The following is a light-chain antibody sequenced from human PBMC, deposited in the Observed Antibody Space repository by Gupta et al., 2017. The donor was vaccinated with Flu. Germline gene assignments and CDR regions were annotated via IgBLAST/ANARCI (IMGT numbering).Light chain of an antibody. Sequence: PSTLSASVGDRVTITCRASQSISSWLAWYQRKPGKAPKLLIFKASTLQSGVPSRFSGSGSGTEFTLTISSLQPDDFASYYCQQDNTYPFTFGQGTKMEIK. CDR1: QSISSW. CDR3: QQDNTYPFT. CDR2: KAS. V-gene: IGKV1-5*03. J-gene: IGKJ2*01.